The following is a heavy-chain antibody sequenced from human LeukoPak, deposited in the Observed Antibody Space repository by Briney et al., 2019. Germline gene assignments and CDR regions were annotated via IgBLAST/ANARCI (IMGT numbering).Heavy chain of an antibody. Sequence: GGSLRLSCAASGFAFSRYYMSWFRQAPGKGLEWVANINQDGSEKFYADSVKGRFTVSRDNAKNSLFLQMNSLRAEDTALYYCARVVTAWSMDVWGKGTTVTVSS. V-gene: IGHV3-7*01. J-gene: IGHJ6*03. D-gene: IGHD2-21*02. CDR3: ARVVTAWSMDV. CDR1: GFAFSRYY. CDR2: INQDGSEK.